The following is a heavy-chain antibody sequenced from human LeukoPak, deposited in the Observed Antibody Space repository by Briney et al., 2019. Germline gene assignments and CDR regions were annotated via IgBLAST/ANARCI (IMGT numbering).Heavy chain of an antibody. CDR2: INWNGGIT. D-gene: IGHD3-22*01. CDR3: ARGLYYYDSSGYYDYLDY. CDR1: GFTFDDYG. J-gene: IGHJ4*02. V-gene: IGHV3-20*04. Sequence: GGSLRLSCAASGFTFDDYGVSWVRQVPGKGLEWVAGINWNGGITGYADSVKGRFTISRDNAKNSLYLQMNSLRAEDTALYYCARGLYYYDSSGYYDYLDYWGQGTLVTVSS.